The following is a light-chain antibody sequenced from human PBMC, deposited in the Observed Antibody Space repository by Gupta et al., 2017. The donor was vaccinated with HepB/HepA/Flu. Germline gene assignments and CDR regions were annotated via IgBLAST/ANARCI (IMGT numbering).Light chain of an antibody. CDR3: QQYGSPPWT. CDR1: QSVSSSY. J-gene: IGKJ1*01. CDR2: GAS. Sequence: EIVLTQSPGTLSLSPGERATLSCRASQSVSSSYLAWYQQKPGQAPRLLIYGASSRATGSPDRFSGSGSGTDFTLTISRLEPEDFAVYYCQQYGSPPWTFGQGTKVEIK. V-gene: IGKV3-20*01.